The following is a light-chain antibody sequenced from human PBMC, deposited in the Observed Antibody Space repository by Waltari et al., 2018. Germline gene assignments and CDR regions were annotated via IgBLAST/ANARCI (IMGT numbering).Light chain of an antibody. Sequence: QAGLTQPPSVSKGLRQTATLTCTGNSNNVGNQGAAWLQQHQGHPPKLLSYRNTNRHSGISERFSASRSGNTASLTITGLQPEDEADYYCSAWDISLTAHVFGSGIKVTVL. CDR1: SNNVGNQG. CDR2: RNT. CDR3: SAWDISLTAHV. J-gene: IGLJ1*01. V-gene: IGLV10-54*04.